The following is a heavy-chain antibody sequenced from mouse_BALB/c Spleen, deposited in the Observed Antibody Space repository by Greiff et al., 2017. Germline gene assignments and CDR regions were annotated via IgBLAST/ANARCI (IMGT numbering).Heavy chain of an antibody. D-gene: IGHD3-3*01. Sequence: VQLQQPGAELVKPGASVKLSCKASGYTFTSYWMHWVKQRPGQGLEWIGEINPSNGRTNYNEKFKSKATLTVDKSSSTAYMQLSSLTSEDSAVYYCARRGAGAWFAYWGQGTLVTVSA. V-gene: IGHV1S81*02. J-gene: IGHJ3*01. CDR1: GYTFTSYW. CDR3: ARRGAGAWFAY. CDR2: INPSNGRT.